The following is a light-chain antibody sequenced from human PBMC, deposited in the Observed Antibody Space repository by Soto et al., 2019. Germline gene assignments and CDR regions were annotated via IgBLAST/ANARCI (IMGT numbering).Light chain of an antibody. CDR1: QSISSY. CDR3: QQSYSTPPIT. V-gene: IGKV1-39*01. CDR2: AAS. Sequence: DIQMTQSPSSLSAYVEDRVTITCRASQSISSYLNWYQQKPGKAPKLLIYAASSLQSGVPSRFSGSGSGTDFTLTISSLQPEDFATYYCQQSYSTPPITFGQGTRLEIK. J-gene: IGKJ5*01.